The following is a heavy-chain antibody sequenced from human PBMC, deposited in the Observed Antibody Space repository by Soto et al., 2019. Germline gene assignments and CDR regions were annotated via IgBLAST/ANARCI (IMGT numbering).Heavy chain of an antibody. D-gene: IGHD5-12*01. V-gene: IGHV4-38-2*01. Sequence: SETLSLTCAVSLYSISSGYYWAWIRQPPGKGLEWIGSIYHSGNIYYNPSLKSRLTLSVDTSKNQFSLRLSHVTAADTAVYYCARAIRGFSQGFGYWGPGAMVTV. CDR3: ARAIRGFSQGFGY. CDR2: IYHSGNI. J-gene: IGHJ4*02. CDR1: LYSISSGYY.